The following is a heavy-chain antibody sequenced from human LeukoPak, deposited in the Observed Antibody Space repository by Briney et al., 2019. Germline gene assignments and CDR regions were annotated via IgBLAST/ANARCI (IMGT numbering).Heavy chain of an antibody. D-gene: IGHD2-15*01. Sequence: PSETLSLTCTVSGASIRSGDYYWSWIRQPPGKGLEWIGYIYDSGSTYYNPALKSRITISVDTSENRFSLKLSSVTATDTAVYYCARDCSGGSCYGAFDIWGQGTMVTVSS. CDR1: GASIRSGDYY. V-gene: IGHV4-30-4*01. CDR2: IYDSGST. CDR3: ARDCSGGSCYGAFDI. J-gene: IGHJ3*02.